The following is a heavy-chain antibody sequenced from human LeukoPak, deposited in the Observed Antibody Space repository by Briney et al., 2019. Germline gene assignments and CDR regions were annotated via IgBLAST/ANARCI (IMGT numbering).Heavy chain of an antibody. V-gene: IGHV3-43D*03. CDR2: TSWDGGST. J-gene: IGHJ4*02. Sequence: PGGSLRLSCAASGFTFDDYAMHWVRQAPGKGLEWVSLTSWDGGSTYYADSVKGRFTISRDNSKNSLYLQMNSPRVEDTALYYCAKGQIKGGYSGYGFWGQGTLVTVSS. CDR1: GFTFDDYA. D-gene: IGHD5-12*01. CDR3: AKGQIKGGYSGYGF.